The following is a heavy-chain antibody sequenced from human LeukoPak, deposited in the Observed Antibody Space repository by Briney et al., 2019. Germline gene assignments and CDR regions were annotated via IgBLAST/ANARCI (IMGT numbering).Heavy chain of an antibody. CDR1: GFTFSGYY. J-gene: IGHJ4*02. CDR2: INLSGGST. Sequence: ASVKVSCKASGFTFSGYYVHWVRQAPGQGLEWMGIINLSGGSTTYAQEFQGRVTITADTSTSTVYMDLSSLRSEDTAVYYCARYPQFDYWGQGTVVTVSS. CDR3: ARYPQFDY. V-gene: IGHV1-46*01.